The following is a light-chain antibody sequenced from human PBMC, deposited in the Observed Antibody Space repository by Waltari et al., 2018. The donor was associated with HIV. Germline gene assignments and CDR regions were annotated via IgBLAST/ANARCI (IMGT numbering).Light chain of an antibody. J-gene: IGLJ2*01. CDR2: DYT. CDR3: ATWDSSLNALL. Sequence: QSVLTQPPSVSATPGQRVTISCSGTPSNIRYILVSLYQHIPGTAPKLLIYDYTERPSGIPDRFSGSRSGTSATLGITGLQTGDEADYYCATWDSSLNALLFGGGTKLTAL. V-gene: IGLV1-51*01. CDR1: PSNIRYIL.